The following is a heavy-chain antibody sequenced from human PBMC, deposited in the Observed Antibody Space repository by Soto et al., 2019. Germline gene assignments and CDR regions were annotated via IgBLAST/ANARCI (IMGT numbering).Heavy chain of an antibody. V-gene: IGHV4-4*02. CDR2: IYHSGST. Sequence: SETLSLTCAVSGGSISSSNWWSWVRQPPGKGLEWIGEIYHSGSTNYNPSLKSRVTISVDKSKNQFSLKLSSVTAADTAVYYCARETAVAGTYWFDPWGQGTLATVSS. D-gene: IGHD6-19*01. CDR3: ARETAVAGTYWFDP. CDR1: GGSISSSNW. J-gene: IGHJ5*02.